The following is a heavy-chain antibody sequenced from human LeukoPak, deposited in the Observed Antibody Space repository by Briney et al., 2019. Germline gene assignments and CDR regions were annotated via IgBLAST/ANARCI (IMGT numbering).Heavy chain of an antibody. CDR3: ATSMVTTHAFDI. J-gene: IGHJ3*02. CDR2: FDPEDGET. CDR1: GYTLTELS. D-gene: IGHD4-17*01. Sequence: ASVKVSCKVSGYTLTELSVHWVRQAPGKGLEWMGGFDPEDGETIYAQKFQGRVTMTEDTSTDTAYMELSSLRSENTTVYYCATSMVTTHAFDIWGQGTMVTVSS. V-gene: IGHV1-24*01.